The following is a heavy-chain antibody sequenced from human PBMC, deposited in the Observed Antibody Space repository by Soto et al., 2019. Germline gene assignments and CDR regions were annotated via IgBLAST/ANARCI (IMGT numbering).Heavy chain of an antibody. D-gene: IGHD6-19*01. J-gene: IGHJ4*02. CDR1: GYTFTNYG. CDR2: ISANNGNT. V-gene: IGHV1-18*01. CDR3: ARDHQVAVAGYGRVDY. Sequence: QVQLMQSGAEVKKPGASVKVSCKASGYTFTNYGISWVRQAPGQGLEWMGWISANNGNTNYAQKLQGRVTMTTDTSTSTAYMELRSLRSDDTAVYYCARDHQVAVAGYGRVDYWGQGTLVTVSS.